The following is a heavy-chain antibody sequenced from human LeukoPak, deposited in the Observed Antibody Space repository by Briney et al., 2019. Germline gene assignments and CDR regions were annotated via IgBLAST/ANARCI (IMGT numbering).Heavy chain of an antibody. CDR1: GFTFSSYG. D-gene: IGHD3-16*01. CDR3: ARDGIGPLGNFDY. Sequence: PGGSLRLSCAASGFTFSSYGMHWVRQAPGKGLEWVVLIWYDGSNKYYADSVKGRFTISRDNSKNTLYLQMNSLRAEDTAVYYCARDGIGPLGNFDYWGQGTLVTVTS. V-gene: IGHV3-33*01. CDR2: IWYDGSNK. J-gene: IGHJ4*02.